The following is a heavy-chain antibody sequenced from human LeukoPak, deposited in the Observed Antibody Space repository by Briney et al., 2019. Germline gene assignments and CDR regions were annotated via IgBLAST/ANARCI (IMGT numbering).Heavy chain of an antibody. D-gene: IGHD5-24*01. V-gene: IGHV3-7*01. CDR2: INRDGSEK. CDR1: GFIFSNFW. CDR3: VRDVDI. J-gene: IGHJ4*02. Sequence: GGSLRLSCAGSGFIFSNFWMGWARQGPGKGLQWVASINRDGSEKHPVDSVKGRFTISRDNAKNSVYLQMNGLTVEDTTVYYCVRDVDIWGQGTLVTVSS.